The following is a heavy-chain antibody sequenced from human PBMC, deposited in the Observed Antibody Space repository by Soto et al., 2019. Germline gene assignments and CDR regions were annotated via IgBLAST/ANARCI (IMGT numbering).Heavy chain of an antibody. D-gene: IGHD1-1*01. V-gene: IGHV3-33*01. CDR2: IWHDGKNK. CDR3: ARAPGNGEAIDY. Sequence: QVQVVESGGGVGQPVGSLRLSCAASGFTFSSYGMHWVRKAPGKGLDWVAVIWHDGKNKYYADSVKGRFTISRDNSKNTLYLQMNSLSAEDTSVDYCARAPGNGEAIDYWGQGTLVTVSS. CDR1: GFTFSSYG. J-gene: IGHJ4*02.